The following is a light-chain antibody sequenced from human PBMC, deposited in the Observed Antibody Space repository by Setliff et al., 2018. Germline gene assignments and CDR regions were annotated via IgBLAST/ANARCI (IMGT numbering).Light chain of an antibody. J-gene: IGLJ1*01. CDR1: GRDVGSYDL. CDR3: CSYRKTDTLVYV. V-gene: IGLV2-14*03. CDR2: AVS. Sequence: LTQPASVSGSPGQSITISCSGTGRDVGSYDLVSWYQQHPGKAPKLIIYAVSDRPSGISSRFSGSKSGNTASLTISGLQTDDEAHYYCCSYRKTDTLVYVFGTGTKVTVL.